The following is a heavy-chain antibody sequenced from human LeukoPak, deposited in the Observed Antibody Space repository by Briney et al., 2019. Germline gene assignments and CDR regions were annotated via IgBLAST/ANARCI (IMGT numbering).Heavy chain of an antibody. CDR2: INHNGNVN. J-gene: IGHJ6*02. Sequence: HTGGSLRLSCAASGFTFSSYWMNWARQAPGKGLEWVVSINHNGNVNYYVDSVKGRFTISRDNAKNSLYLQMSNLRAEDTAVYFCARGGGLDVWGQGATVTVSS. D-gene: IGHD3-16*01. CDR1: GFTFSSYW. V-gene: IGHV3-7*03. CDR3: ARGGGLDV.